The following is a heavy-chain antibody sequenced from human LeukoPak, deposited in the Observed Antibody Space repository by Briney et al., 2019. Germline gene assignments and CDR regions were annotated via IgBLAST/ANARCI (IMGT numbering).Heavy chain of an antibody. CDR1: GGSISSGGYY. J-gene: IGHJ4*02. CDR2: IYYSGST. D-gene: IGHD3-9*01. CDR3: ARGALERYDILTGYTY. Sequence: SETLSLTCTVSGGSISSGGYYWSWIRQHPGKGLEWIGYIYYSGSTYYNPSLKSRVTISVDTSKNQFSLKLSSVTAADTAVYYCARGALERYDILTGYTYWGQGTLVTVSS. V-gene: IGHV4-31*03.